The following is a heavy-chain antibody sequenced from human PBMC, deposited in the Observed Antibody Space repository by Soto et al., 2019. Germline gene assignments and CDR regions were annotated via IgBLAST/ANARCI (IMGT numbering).Heavy chain of an antibody. J-gene: IGHJ4*02. CDR2: IVPNVGTV. Sequence: QMQLVQSGAEVKKPGSSVKVSCKASGGTLSSFINYPINWVRQAPGQGLEWMGGIVPNVGTVNYAQKFQGRVTISADKSTGTAYMEVSILRSEDTALYYCARRDTSGFLRYFENWGQGTLVTVSS. CDR3: ARRDTSGFLRYFEN. CDR1: GGTLSSFINYP. D-gene: IGHD3-3*01. V-gene: IGHV1-69*06.